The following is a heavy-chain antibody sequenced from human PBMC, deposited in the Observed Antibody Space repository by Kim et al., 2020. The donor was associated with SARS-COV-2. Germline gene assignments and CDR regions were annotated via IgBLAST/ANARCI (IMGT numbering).Heavy chain of an antibody. J-gene: IGHJ5*02. V-gene: IGHV1-3*01. CDR2: INAGNGNT. Sequence: ASVKVSCKASGYTFTSYAMHWVRQAPRQRLEWMGWINAGNGNTKYSQKFQGRVTITRDTSASTAYMELSSLRSEDTAVYYCARDATIVDTAMAGGNNWFDPWGQGTLVTVSS. CDR3: ARDATIVDTAMAGGNNWFDP. D-gene: IGHD5-18*01. CDR1: GYTFTSYA.